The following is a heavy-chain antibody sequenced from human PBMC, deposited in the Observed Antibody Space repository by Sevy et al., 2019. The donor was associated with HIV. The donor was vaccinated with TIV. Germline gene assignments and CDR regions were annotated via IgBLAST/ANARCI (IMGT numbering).Heavy chain of an antibody. CDR1: GLTFSDAW. CDR3: TTYRKPMELGGDYFDY. V-gene: IGHV3-15*01. Sequence: GGSLRLSCAASGLTFSDAWMSWVRQAPGKGLGWIGRVKSKTDGGTTLYAAPVKGRFTISRSDSKSTLYLQMSSLNTEDTAVYYCTTYRKPMELGGDYFDYWGQGTLVTVSS. CDR2: VKSKTDGGTT. D-gene: IGHD1-26*01. J-gene: IGHJ4*02.